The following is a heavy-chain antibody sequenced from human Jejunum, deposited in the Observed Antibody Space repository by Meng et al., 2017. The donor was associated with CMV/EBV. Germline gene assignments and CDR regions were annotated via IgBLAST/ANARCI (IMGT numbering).Heavy chain of an antibody. J-gene: IGHJ4*02. CDR1: VGSMSSTNW. Sequence: LQDAGPGMWMSSGTVYLTFAVTVGSMSSTNWCRWVRQLPGKSLEWIGENYHSGSSNYNPSLKCRVSISVDKSKNQFSLKLGSMTVADTAVYYCARADKVRFYYWGQGTLVTVSS. CDR2: NYHSGSS. CDR3: ARADKVRFYY. V-gene: IGHV4-4*02.